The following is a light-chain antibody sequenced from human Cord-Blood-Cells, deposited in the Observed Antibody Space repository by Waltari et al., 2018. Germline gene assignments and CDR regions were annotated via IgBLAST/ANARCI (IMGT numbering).Light chain of an antibody. Sequence: QSALTQPRPVSGSPGQSVTISRPGTSSDLGGYNHVSWYQQHPGKAPKLMIYDVSKRPSGVPDRFSGSKSGNTASLTISGLQAEDEADYYCCSYAGSYTYVFGTGTKVTVL. CDR3: CSYAGSYTYV. V-gene: IGLV2-11*01. CDR2: DVS. CDR1: SSDLGGYNH. J-gene: IGLJ1*01.